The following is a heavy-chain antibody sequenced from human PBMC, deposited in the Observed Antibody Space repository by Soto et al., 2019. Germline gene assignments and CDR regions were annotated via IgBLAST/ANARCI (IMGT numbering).Heavy chain of an antibody. CDR1: EFTFSNSW. V-gene: IGHV3-7*01. Sequence: GGSLRLSCAASEFTFSNSWMAWVRQAPGKGLEWVSDTNPYGSTTSYVDSVKGRFTVSRDNAKNSLYLQMNSLRVEDTAVYYCARDTAFGALDYWGLGTLVTVSS. J-gene: IGHJ4*02. CDR3: ARDTAFGALDY. CDR2: TNPYGSTT. D-gene: IGHD3-10*01.